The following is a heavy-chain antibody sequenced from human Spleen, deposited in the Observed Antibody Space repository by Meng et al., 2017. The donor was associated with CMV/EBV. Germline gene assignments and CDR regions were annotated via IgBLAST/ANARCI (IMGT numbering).Heavy chain of an antibody. D-gene: IGHD6-19*01. V-gene: IGHV4-34*01. CDR1: VGSFRPYS. J-gene: IGHJ4*02. Sequence: AVSVGSFRPYSYRWIRQPPGKGLEWLGQIYHNGITHYHPSLKSRVTLSVDTSKNQFSLQLTSLTAADTAVYYCARSSSGWYDGYFDSWGQGTLVTVSS. CDR3: ARSSSGWYDGYFDS. CDR2: IYHNGIT.